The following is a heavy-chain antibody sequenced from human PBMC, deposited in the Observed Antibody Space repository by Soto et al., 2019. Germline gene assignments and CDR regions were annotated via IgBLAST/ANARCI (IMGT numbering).Heavy chain of an antibody. D-gene: IGHD6-19*01. CDR2: ISKDGLDR. CDR3: ASPREGQWLVLDH. CDR1: GFTFSDFG. Sequence: GGSLRLSCVVSGFTFSDFGMHWVHQSPGEGLAWVASISKDGLDRYYSESVKGRFTISRDDSKNTVFLQMNSLKVEDTAAYFCASPREGQWLVLDHWGQRTLVTVSS. V-gene: IGHV3-30*19. J-gene: IGHJ4*02.